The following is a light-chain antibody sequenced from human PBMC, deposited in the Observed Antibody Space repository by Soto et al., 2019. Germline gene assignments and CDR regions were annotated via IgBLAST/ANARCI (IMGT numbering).Light chain of an antibody. CDR2: LGS. CDR1: QMLLHSNGYNY. V-gene: IGKV2-28*01. CDR3: MQPLKSGT. Sequence: QLSLPVTRGEPAGISCRYSQMLLHSNGYNYLDWYLQKPGQSPQLLIYLGSNRTSGVPDRFSGSGSGTDFTLKISRVEAENVEVNYCMQPLKSGTSGQGTK. J-gene: IGKJ1*01.